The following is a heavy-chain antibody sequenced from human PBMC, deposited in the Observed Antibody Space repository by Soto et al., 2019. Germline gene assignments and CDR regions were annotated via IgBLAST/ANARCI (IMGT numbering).Heavy chain of an antibody. V-gene: IGHV3-48*02. CDR2: ISSSSSTI. J-gene: IGHJ4*02. CDR3: ARFVDTAMVKRIGHGY. CDR1: GFTFRSYA. Sequence: GGSLRLSCAASGFTFRSYAMSWVRQAPGKGLEWVSYISSSSSTIYYADSVKGRFTISRDNAKNSLYLQMNSLRDEDTAVYYCARFVDTAMVKRIGHGYWGQGTLVTVSS. D-gene: IGHD5-18*01.